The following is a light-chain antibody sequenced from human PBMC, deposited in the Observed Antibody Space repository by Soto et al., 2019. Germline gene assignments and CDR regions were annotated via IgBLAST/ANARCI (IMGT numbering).Light chain of an antibody. CDR1: TSNVVSNT. V-gene: IGLV1-44*01. Sequence: QSVLTQPPSASGTPGQRVTLSCSESTSNVVSNTVNWYQQFPGTAPKLLIYNTDQRPSGVPDRFSGSKSGTSASLAISGLQSGDEAAYFCSTWDDSLNGPVFGGGTKLTVL. CDR3: STWDDSLNGPV. J-gene: IGLJ3*02. CDR2: NTD.